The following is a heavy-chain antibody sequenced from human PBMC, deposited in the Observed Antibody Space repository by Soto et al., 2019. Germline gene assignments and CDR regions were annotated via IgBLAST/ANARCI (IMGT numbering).Heavy chain of an antibody. V-gene: IGHV3-23*01. Sequence: GGSLRLSCAASGFTFSSYAMSWVRQAPGKGLEWVSAISGSGGSTYYADSVKGRFTISRDNSKNTLYLQMNSLRAEDTAVYYCAKGLLIDNPRDTVEWLRFSGGAWIDYWGQGTLVTVSS. J-gene: IGHJ4*02. CDR3: AKGLLIDNPRDTVEWLRFSGGAWIDY. CDR2: ISGSGGST. D-gene: IGHD5-12*01. CDR1: GFTFSSYA.